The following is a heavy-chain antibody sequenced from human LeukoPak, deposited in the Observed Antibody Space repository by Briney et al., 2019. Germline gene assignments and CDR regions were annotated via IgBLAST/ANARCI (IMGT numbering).Heavy chain of an antibody. D-gene: IGHD2-2*01. CDR1: GYTLTELS. J-gene: IGHJ3*02. V-gene: IGHV1-2*02. Sequence: ASVKVSCKVSGYTLTELSMHWVRQAPGQGLEWMGWINPNSGGTNYAQKFQGRVTMTTDTSMSTAYMELSRLRSDDTAVYYCAREIVVPAAMGAFDIWGQGTMVTVSS. CDR2: INPNSGGT. CDR3: AREIVVPAAMGAFDI.